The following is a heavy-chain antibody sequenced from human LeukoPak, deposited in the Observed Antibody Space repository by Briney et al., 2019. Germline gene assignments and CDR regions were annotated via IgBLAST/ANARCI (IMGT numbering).Heavy chain of an antibody. D-gene: IGHD6-19*01. CDR3: ARAYSSGWSYCFDY. V-gene: IGHV4-39*01. CDR1: GGSLSSSGYY. J-gene: IGHJ4*02. Sequence: PSETLSLTCTVSGGSLSSSGYYWGWIRQPPGKGLEWIASIYYSGSTYYNPPLKSRVTISVDTSKNQLSLKLSSVTAADTAVYYCARAYSSGWSYCFDYWGQGTLVTVSS. CDR2: IYYSGST.